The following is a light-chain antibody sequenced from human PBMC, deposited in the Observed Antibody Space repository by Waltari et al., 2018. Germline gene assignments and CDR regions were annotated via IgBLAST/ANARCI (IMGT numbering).Light chain of an antibody. V-gene: IGLV4-69*01. J-gene: IGLJ2*01. CDR3: QTGDTGI. Sequence: QPVLTQSPSASASLGASVKLTCTLSSGHSSYAIAWHQQQQGKAPRYLMRLNSDGSHSKGDGIPDRFSGASSGAERYLTISNLQSEDEADYYCQTGDTGIFGGGTRLTVL. CDR2: LNSDGSH. CDR1: SGHSSYA.